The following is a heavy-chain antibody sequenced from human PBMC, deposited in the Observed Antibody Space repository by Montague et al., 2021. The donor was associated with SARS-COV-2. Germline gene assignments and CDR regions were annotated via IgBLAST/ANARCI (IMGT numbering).Heavy chain of an antibody. CDR1: GDSISSSSYY. Sequence: SETLSLTCTVSGDSISSSSYYWGWIRQPPGKGLEWIGSTNNRGNTYNNPSLRSRVSISVDTSKNQFSLNVRSVTAADTGLFYCVRVTHPRSAWPYYMDVWGKGTTVTVS. D-gene: IGHD4-11*01. J-gene: IGHJ6*03. CDR2: TNNRGNT. V-gene: IGHV4-39*01. CDR3: VRVTHPRSAWPYYMDV.